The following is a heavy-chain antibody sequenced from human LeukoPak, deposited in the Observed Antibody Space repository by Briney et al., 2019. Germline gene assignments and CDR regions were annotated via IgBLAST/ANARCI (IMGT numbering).Heavy chain of an antibody. V-gene: IGHV3-30*18. D-gene: IGHD1-26*01. CDR1: GFTFSSYG. CDR3: AKESGSGSYLDD. Sequence: GGSLRLSCAASGFTFSSYGMHWVRQAPGKGLEWVAVISYDGSNKYYADSVKGRFTISRDNSKNTLYLQMNRLRAEDTAVYYCAKESGSGSYLDDWGQGTLVTVSS. J-gene: IGHJ4*02. CDR2: ISYDGSNK.